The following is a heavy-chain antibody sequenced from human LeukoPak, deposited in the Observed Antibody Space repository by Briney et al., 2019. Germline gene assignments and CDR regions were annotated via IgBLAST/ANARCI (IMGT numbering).Heavy chain of an antibody. J-gene: IGHJ4*02. CDR3: ARDDWLMVRATHYYFDY. V-gene: IGHV1-18*01. D-gene: IGHD3-10*01. Sequence: ASVKVSCKASGYTFVSHGISWVRQAPGQGLEWMGWISAYNGNTNYAQKLQGRVTMTTDTSTSTAYMELRSLRSDDTAVYYCARDDWLMVRATHYYFDYWGQGTLVTVSS. CDR1: GYTFVSHG. CDR2: ISAYNGNT.